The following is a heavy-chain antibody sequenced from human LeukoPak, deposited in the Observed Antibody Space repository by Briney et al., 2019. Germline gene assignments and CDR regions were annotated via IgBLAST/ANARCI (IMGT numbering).Heavy chain of an antibody. V-gene: IGHV3-23*01. D-gene: IGHD3-3*01. CDR1: GFTFSSYA. CDR3: ANTMTFWSGYDY. Sequence: PGGSLRLSCAASGFTFSSYAVSWVRQAPGKGLEWVSAISGSGGSTYYADSVKGRFTISRDNSKNTLYLQMNSLRAEDTAVYYCANTMTFWSGYDYWGQGTLVTVSS. CDR2: ISGSGGST. J-gene: IGHJ4*02.